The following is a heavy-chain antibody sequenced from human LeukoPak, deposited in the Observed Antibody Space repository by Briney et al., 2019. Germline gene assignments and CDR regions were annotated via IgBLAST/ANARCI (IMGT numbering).Heavy chain of an antibody. V-gene: IGHV1-18*01. CDR3: ARVVGDCSGGSCYPTTYGMDV. D-gene: IGHD2-15*01. Sequence: ASVKVSCKASGYTFTSYGISWVRQAPGQGLEWMGWISAYNGNTNYAQKLQGRVTMTTDTSTSTAYMELSSLRSEDTAVYYCARVVGDCSGGSCYPTTYGMDVWGQGTTVTVSS. CDR2: ISAYNGNT. J-gene: IGHJ6*02. CDR1: GYTFTSYG.